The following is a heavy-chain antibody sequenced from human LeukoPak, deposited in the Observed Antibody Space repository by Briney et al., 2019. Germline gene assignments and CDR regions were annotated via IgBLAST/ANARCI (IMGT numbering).Heavy chain of an antibody. CDR2: ISSDSSYI. V-gene: IGHV3-21*01. J-gene: IGHJ6*02. CDR3: ARVGPNCSGGSCYYYYYGMDV. CDR1: GFTFSDYT. D-gene: IGHD2-15*01. Sequence: GGSLRLSCVGAGFTFSDYTINWVRQPPGKGLGGVSSISSDSSYIYYADSVKGRFTISRDNAKNSLYLQMNSLRAEDTAVYYCARVGPNCSGGSCYYYYYGMDVWGQGTTVTVSS.